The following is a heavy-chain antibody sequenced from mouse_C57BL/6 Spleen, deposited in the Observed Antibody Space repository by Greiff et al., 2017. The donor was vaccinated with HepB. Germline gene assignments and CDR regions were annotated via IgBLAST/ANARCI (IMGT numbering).Heavy chain of an antibody. CDR2: IDPSDSET. CDR3: ARSVIYYYGSSPYAMDY. D-gene: IGHD1-1*01. V-gene: IGHV1-52*01. CDR1: GYTFTSYW. J-gene: IGHJ4*01. Sequence: VQLQQPGAELVRPGSSVKLSCKASGYTFTSYWMHWVKQRPIQGLEWIGNIDPSDSETHYNQKFKDKATLTVDKSSSTAYMQLSSLTSEDSAVYYCARSVIYYYGSSPYAMDYWGQGTSVTVSS.